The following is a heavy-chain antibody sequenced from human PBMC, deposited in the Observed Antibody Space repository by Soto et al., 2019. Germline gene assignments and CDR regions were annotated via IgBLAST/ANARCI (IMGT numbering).Heavy chain of an antibody. CDR1: GFTFSSYW. J-gene: IGHJ6*02. D-gene: IGHD3-3*01. V-gene: IGHV3-74*01. CDR3: ARDPQPWSGPHRYLDGMDV. Sequence: PGGSLRLSCAASGFTFSSYWMHWVRQAPGKGLVWVSRINSDGSSTSYADSVKGRFTISRDNAKNTLYLQMNSLRAEDTAVYYCARDPQPWSGPHRYLDGMDVWGQGTTVTVSS. CDR2: INSDGSST.